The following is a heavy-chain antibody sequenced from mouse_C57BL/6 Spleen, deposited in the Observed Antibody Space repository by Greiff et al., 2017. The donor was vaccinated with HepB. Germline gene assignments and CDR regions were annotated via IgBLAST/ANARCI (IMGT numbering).Heavy chain of an antibody. V-gene: IGHV1S81*02. CDR2: INPSNGRT. Sequence: QVQLQQPGAELVNPGASVNLSCKASGYTLTSYWMHWVKQRPGQGLEWIGEINPSNGRTNYNEKFKSKATLTVDKSYSTAYMQLRSPTSEDSAVYYCARLLINFDYWGQGTTLTVSS. CDR1: GYTLTSYW. J-gene: IGHJ2*01. D-gene: IGHD2-1*01. CDR3: ARLLINFDY.